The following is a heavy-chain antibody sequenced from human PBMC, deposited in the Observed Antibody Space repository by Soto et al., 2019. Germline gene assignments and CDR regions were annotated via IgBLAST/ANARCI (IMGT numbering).Heavy chain of an antibody. J-gene: IGHJ4*02. D-gene: IGHD3-10*01. Sequence: PSEALSLTCADSGDSISSYKWWIWVRQPPEKGLEWIGEMYHTGSTNYNPSLKSRVTISVDTSKNQFSLKLSSVTAADTAVYYCARLDGLAYLDYWGQG. CDR2: MYHTGST. CDR1: GDSISSYKW. CDR3: ARLDGLAYLDY. V-gene: IGHV4-4*02.